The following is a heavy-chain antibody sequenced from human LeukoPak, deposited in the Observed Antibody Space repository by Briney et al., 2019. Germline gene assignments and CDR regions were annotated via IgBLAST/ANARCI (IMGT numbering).Heavy chain of an antibody. CDR1: GFTFTSYV. D-gene: IGHD6-19*01. Sequence: GGSLRLSCAASGFTFTSYVMTWVRQAPGKGLEWVSTISGSGGSTYYADSVKGRFTISRDNSKNTLYLQMNSLRAEDTAVYYCAKGEQWLDRPYYFDYWGQGTLVTVSS. CDR3: AKGEQWLDRPYYFDY. V-gene: IGHV3-23*01. CDR2: ISGSGGST. J-gene: IGHJ4*02.